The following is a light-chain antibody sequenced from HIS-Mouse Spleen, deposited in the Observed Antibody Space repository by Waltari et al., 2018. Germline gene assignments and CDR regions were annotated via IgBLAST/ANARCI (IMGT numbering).Light chain of an antibody. CDR3: YSTDSSGNHRV. CDR2: EDS. Sequence: SYELTQPPSVSVSPGQTARITCSGDALPKKYAYWYQQKSGQAPVLVIYEDSKRPPGIPGRFSGSSSGTMATCTISGAQVEDEADYYCYSTDSSGNHRVFGGGTKLTVL. V-gene: IGLV3-10*01. J-gene: IGLJ2*01. CDR1: ALPKKY.